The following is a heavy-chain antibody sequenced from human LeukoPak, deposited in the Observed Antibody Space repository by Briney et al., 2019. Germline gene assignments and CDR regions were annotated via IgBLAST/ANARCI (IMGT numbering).Heavy chain of an antibody. D-gene: IGHD1-14*01. CDR2: IKQDGSEK. CDR1: GLTFSNYW. J-gene: IGHJ4*02. V-gene: IGHV3-7*03. Sequence: GGSLRLSCAASGLTFSNYWMDWVRQAPGKGLEWVANIKQDGSEKNYVDSVKGRFIISRDNAKNSLYLQMNTLRADDTAVYYCARSETEERGYWGQGTLVTVSS. CDR3: ARSETEERGY.